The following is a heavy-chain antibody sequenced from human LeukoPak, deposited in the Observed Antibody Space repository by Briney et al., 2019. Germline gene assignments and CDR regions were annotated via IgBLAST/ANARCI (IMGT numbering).Heavy chain of an antibody. J-gene: IGHJ6*03. CDR3: ARFPYMDV. Sequence: GGSLRLSCGASGFTFSSYWMSWVRQAPGKGLEWVANIKQDGSEKHYVDSVKGRFIISRDNAKNSLYLQMNSLRAEDTAVYYCARFPYMDVWGKGTTVTVSS. CDR2: IKQDGSEK. CDR1: GFTFSSYW. V-gene: IGHV3-7*01.